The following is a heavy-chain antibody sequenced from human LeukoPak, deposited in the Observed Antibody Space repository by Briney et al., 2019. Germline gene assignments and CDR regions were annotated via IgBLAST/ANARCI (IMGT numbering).Heavy chain of an antibody. V-gene: IGHV3-74*01. CDR2: INSDGRST. CDR1: GFTFTSYW. J-gene: IGHJ4*02. Sequence: GGSLRLSCAASGFTFTSYWMHWARQAPGKGMVWVSRINSDGRSTIHADSVKGRFTISRDNAKNTLYLQMNSLRAEDTAVYHCAKEGVGDLPPYYFDYWGQGALVTVST. CDR3: AKEGVGDLPPYYFDY. D-gene: IGHD3-10*01.